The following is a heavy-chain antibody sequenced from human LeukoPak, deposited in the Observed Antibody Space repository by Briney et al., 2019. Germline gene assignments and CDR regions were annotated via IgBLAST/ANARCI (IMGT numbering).Heavy chain of an antibody. CDR1: GYSISSGYY. D-gene: IGHD2-2*01. J-gene: IGHJ3*02. V-gene: IGHV4-38-2*01. CDR3: ARGGYQLPVGAFDI. Sequence: SETLSLTCAVSGYSISSGYYWGWLRQPPGKGLEWIGSIYHSGSTYYNPSLKSRVTISVDTSKNQFYLKLSSVTAADTSVYYCARGGYQLPVGAFDIWGQGTMVTVSS. CDR2: IYHSGST.